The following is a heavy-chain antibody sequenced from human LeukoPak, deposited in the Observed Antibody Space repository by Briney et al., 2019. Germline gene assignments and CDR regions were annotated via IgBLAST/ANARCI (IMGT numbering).Heavy chain of an antibody. J-gene: IGHJ4*02. CDR2: ISYDGSNK. V-gene: IGHV3-30*04. CDR3: ARDWGGIAVAGNFDY. Sequence: GGSLRLSCAASGFTFSSYATHWVRQAPGKGLEWVAVISYDGSNKYYADSVKGRFTISRDNSKNTLYLQMNSLRAEDTAVYYCARDWGGIAVAGNFDYWGQGTLVTVSS. CDR1: GFTFSSYA. D-gene: IGHD6-19*01.